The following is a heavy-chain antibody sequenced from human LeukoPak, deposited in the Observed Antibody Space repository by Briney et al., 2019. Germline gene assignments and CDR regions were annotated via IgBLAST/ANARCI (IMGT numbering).Heavy chain of an antibody. J-gene: IGHJ4*02. Sequence: GASVKVSCKASGYTFTDYNIHWVRQAPGQGLEWMGWISPNSGGTNHAQKFQGRVTMTRDTSITTAYMELSRLRSDDTAMYYCTVWFGELTHWGQGTLVTVSS. D-gene: IGHD3-10*01. CDR2: ISPNSGGT. CDR3: TVWFGELTH. V-gene: IGHV1-2*02. CDR1: GYTFTDYN.